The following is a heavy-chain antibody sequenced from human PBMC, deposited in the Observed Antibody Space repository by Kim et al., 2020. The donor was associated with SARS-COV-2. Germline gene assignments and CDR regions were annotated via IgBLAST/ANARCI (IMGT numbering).Heavy chain of an antibody. J-gene: IGHJ3*02. D-gene: IGHD3-22*01. CDR2: INPNSGGT. CDR1: GYTFTGYY. CDR3: AREPGITMIVVVTRNDAFDI. V-gene: IGHV1-2*02. Sequence: ASVKVSCKASGYTFTGYYMHWVRQAPGQGLEWMGWINPNSGGTSYAQKFQGRVTMTRDTSISTAYMELSRLRSDDTAVYYCAREPGITMIVVVTRNDAFDIWGQGTMVTVSS.